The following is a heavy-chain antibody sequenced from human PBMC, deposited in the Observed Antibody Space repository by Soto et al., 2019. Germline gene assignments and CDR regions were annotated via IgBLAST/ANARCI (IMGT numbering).Heavy chain of an antibody. D-gene: IGHD4-17*01. CDR3: ARLNPHESADLDYGDYVWDLVSIDP. J-gene: IGHJ5*02. Sequence: SETLSLTCTVSGGSITSPGRFWSWIRQHPGKGRERIGKIYHTGTTDYNPSLKSRVSMRVDTSKNQISLKLNSLTAADTAVYFCARLNPHESADLDYGDYVWDLVSIDPWGQGTMVTVYS. CDR2: IYHTGTT. CDR1: GGSITSPGRF. V-gene: IGHV4-31*03.